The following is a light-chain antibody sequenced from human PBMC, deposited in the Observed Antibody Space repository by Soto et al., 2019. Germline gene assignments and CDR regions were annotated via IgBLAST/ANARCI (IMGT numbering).Light chain of an antibody. J-gene: IGKJ4*01. Sequence: EVGLTQSPGSLSLSPGDRATVSCRASQTSSSSFLVWYQQKPAQAPRLLIFGASNRATGIPDRFSGSASGTNFTLTISRLEPEDFAVYYCQQYGNSPPLTFGGGTKVEIK. CDR2: GAS. CDR3: QQYGNSPPLT. CDR1: QTSSSSF. V-gene: IGKV3-20*01.